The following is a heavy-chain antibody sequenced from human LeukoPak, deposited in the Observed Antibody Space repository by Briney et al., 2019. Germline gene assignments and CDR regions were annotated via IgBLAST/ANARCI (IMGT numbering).Heavy chain of an antibody. D-gene: IGHD3-3*01. J-gene: IGHJ4*02. V-gene: IGHV1-18*01. CDR1: GYSFSNYG. CDR3: ARGYYDFWSGYYNGGYFDY. CDR2: ISPYNGNT. Sequence: GASVKVSCKASGYSFSNYGISWVRQAPGQGLEWMGWISPYNGNTNYVQKFQDRVTMTTDTSTSTAYMELKSLRSDDAAVYYCARGYYDFWSGYYNGGYFDYWGQGTLVTVSS.